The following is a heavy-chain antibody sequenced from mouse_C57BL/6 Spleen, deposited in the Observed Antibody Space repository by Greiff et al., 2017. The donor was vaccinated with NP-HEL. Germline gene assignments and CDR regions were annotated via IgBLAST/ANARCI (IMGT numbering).Heavy chain of an antibody. CDR2: SRNKANDYTT. V-gene: IGHV7-1*01. CDR3: ARDAWGDYDGSYWYFDV. D-gene: IGHD2-4*01. Sequence: EVQLVESGGGLVQSGRSLRLSCATSGFTFSDFYMEWVRQAPGKGLEWIAASRNKANDYTTEYSASVKGRFIVSRDTSQSILYLQMNALRAEDTAIYYCARDAWGDYDGSYWYFDVWGTGTTVTVSS. CDR1: GFTFSDFY. J-gene: IGHJ1*03.